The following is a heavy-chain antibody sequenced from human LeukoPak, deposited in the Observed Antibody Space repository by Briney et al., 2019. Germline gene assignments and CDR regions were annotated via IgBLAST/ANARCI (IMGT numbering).Heavy chain of an antibody. J-gene: IGHJ5*02. D-gene: IGHD3-22*01. CDR3: ARHIRDYYDSNWLDP. CDR1: GGSISSYY. CDR2: IYYSGST. V-gene: IGHV4-59*08. Sequence: SETLSLTCTVSGGSISSYYWSWLRQPPGKGLEWIGYIYYSGSTNYNPSLKSRVTISVDTSKNQFSLKLSSVTAADTAVYYCARHIRDYYDSNWLDPWGQGTLVTVSS.